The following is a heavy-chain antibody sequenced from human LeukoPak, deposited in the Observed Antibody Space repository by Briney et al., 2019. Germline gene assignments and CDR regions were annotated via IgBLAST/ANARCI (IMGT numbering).Heavy chain of an antibody. D-gene: IGHD4-23*01. CDR3: AKRGADSGGNSALVAFDI. Sequence: GGSLRLSCAASGFTFSSYSMSWVRQAPGKGLEWVSAITGTGATTYYADSVKGRFTISRDNSKNTLYLQMNSLRAEDTAVYYCAKRGADSGGNSALVAFDIWGQGTMVTVSS. J-gene: IGHJ3*02. CDR2: ITGTGATT. CDR1: GFTFSSYS. V-gene: IGHV3-23*01.